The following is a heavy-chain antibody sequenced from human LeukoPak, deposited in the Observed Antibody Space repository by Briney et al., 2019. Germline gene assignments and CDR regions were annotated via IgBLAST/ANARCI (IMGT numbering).Heavy chain of an antibody. CDR2: IYYSGST. J-gene: IGHJ4*02. V-gene: IGHV4-30-4*01. Sequence: SETLSLTCTVSGGSISSGDYYWSWIRQPPGKGLEWIGYIYYSGSTYYNPSLKSRVTISVDTSKNQFSLKLSSVTAADTAVYYCARGPPTYYDILTGSLDYWGQGTLATVSS. D-gene: IGHD3-9*01. CDR3: ARGPPTYYDILTGSLDY. CDR1: GGSISSGDYY.